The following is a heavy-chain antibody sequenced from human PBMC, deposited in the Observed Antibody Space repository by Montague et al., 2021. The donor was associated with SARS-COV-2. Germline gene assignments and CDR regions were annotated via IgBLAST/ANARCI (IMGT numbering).Heavy chain of an antibody. Sequence: SLILSCEASGFTFSSYAMHLFRQAPVKGLEWVAVISYDGSNKYYSDSVKVRFTISRDNSKSTLYLQMNSLRAEDTAVYYCARVIVVGYYGMDVWGQGTTVTVSS. D-gene: IGHD3-22*01. CDR1: GFTFSSYA. J-gene: IGHJ6*02. CDR2: ISYDGSNK. CDR3: ARVIVVGYYGMDV. V-gene: IGHV3-30-3*01.